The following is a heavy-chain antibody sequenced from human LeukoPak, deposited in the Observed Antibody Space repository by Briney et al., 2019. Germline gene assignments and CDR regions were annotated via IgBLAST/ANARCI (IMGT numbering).Heavy chain of an antibody. CDR3: ARHYYGSGIRFDY. CDR2: IYYSGST. D-gene: IGHD3-10*01. V-gene: IGHV4-59*08. J-gene: IGHJ4*02. Sequence: SETLSLTCTVSGGSISSYYWSWIRQPPGKGLEWIGYIYYSGSTNCNPSLKSRVTISLDTSKKQFSLKLSSVTAADTAIYYCARHYYGSGIRFDYWGQGTLVTVSS. CDR1: GGSISSYY.